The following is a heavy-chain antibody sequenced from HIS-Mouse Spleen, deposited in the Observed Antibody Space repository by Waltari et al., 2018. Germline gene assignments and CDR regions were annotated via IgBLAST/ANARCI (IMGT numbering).Heavy chain of an antibody. V-gene: IGHV4-38-2*01. J-gene: IGHJ4*02. CDR3: ARIGGRRELPA. Sequence: QVQLQQWGAGLLKPSETLSLTCAVYGYSISSGYYWGWIRQPPGKGLEWIGSIYHSGSTYYNPSLKSRVTISVDTSKNQFSLKLSSVTAADTAVYYCARIGGRRELPAWGQGTLVTVSS. CDR2: IYHSGST. D-gene: IGHD1-26*01. CDR1: GYSISSGYY.